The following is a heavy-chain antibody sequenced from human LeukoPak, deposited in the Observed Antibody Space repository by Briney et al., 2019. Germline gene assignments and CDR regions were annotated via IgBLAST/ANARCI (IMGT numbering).Heavy chain of an antibody. Sequence: APVTVSCTASGYTFTSYAMHWVRQAPGQRLEWMGWINAGNGNTKYSQKFQGRVTITRDTSASTAYMELSSLRSEDTAVYYCARDKLGYFDYWGQGTLVTISS. CDR3: ARDKLGYFDY. V-gene: IGHV1-3*01. D-gene: IGHD3-10*01. CDR1: GYTFTSYA. CDR2: INAGNGNT. J-gene: IGHJ4*02.